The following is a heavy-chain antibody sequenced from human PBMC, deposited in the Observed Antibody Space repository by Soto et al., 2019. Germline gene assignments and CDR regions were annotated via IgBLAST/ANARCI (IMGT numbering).Heavy chain of an antibody. D-gene: IGHD2-15*01. CDR1: GGTFSNYA. CDR2: IIPIFGTT. V-gene: IGHV1-69*15. CDR3: AKDGGREGYFGNWVDP. J-gene: IGHJ5*02. Sequence: QVQLVQSGAEVEKPGSSVKVSCKASGGTFSNYAITWVRQAPGQGLEWLGRIIPIFGTTDYAQKFQGRVTITADESSTTAYMELSSLRSDDTAVYYCAKDGGREGYFGNWVDPWGQGTLVTVSS.